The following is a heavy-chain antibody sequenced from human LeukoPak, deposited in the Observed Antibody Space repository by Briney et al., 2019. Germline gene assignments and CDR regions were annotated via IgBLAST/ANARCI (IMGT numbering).Heavy chain of an antibody. Sequence: GGSLRLSCAASGFTFSDYYMSWIRQAPGKGLEWVSYISSSGSTIYYADSVKGRFTISRDNAKNSLYLQMNSLRAEDTAVYYCARNYYDSSGYYDFDYWGQGTLVTVSS. V-gene: IGHV3-11*01. D-gene: IGHD3-22*01. J-gene: IGHJ4*02. CDR2: ISSSGSTI. CDR1: GFTFSDYY. CDR3: ARNYYDSSGYYDFDY.